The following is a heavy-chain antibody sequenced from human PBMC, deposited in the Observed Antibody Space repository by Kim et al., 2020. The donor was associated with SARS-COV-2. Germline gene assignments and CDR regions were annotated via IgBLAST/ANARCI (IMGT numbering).Heavy chain of an antibody. CDR3: ATLVRGYSYGIDY. V-gene: IGHV4-39*01. D-gene: IGHD5-18*01. J-gene: IGHJ4*02. Sequence: YNPAVKCLVTITVDTSKNQFSLKLSSVAAADTAVYYCATLVRGYSYGIDYWGQGTLVTVSS.